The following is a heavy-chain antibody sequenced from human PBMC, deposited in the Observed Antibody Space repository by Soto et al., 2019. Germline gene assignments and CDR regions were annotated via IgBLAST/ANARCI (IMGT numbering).Heavy chain of an antibody. Sequence: QVQLVQSGAEVKKPGASVKVSCKASGYTFTSDGISWVRQAPGQGLEWMGWISDYNVNTNYAQKLQGRVTMTTDTYTSTAYMELRSLRYDDTALDYCARVESISWADYWGQGTLVTVSS. V-gene: IGHV1-18*01. CDR3: ARVESISWADY. J-gene: IGHJ4*02. CDR2: ISDYNVNT. D-gene: IGHD6-13*01. CDR1: GYTFTSDG.